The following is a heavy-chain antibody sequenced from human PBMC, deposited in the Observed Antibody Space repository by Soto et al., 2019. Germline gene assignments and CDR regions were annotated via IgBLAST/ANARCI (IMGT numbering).Heavy chain of an antibody. CDR1: GFTFSNYW. V-gene: IGHV3-7*04. CDR3: AWGMSLAS. Sequence: VQLVESGGGLVQPGGSLRLSCAASGFTFSNYWMTWVRQAPGKGLEWVANINEGGSDKYYVDSVKGRFTISRDNAKNSLYLQVNSLRVEDTAVYFCAWGMSLASWGQGTLVTVSS. D-gene: IGHD6-6*01. CDR2: INEGGSDK. J-gene: IGHJ4*02.